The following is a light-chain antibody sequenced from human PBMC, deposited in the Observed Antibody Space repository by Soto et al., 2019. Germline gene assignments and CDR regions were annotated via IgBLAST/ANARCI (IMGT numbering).Light chain of an antibody. V-gene: IGLV7-46*01. CDR1: PGAVTSGHY. Sequence: QAVVTQEPSLIVSPGGTVTLTCCSSPGAVTSGHYPYWFQQKPGQAPRTLIYDIYKTHSWTPARFSGSLLGGKAALTLSGAQPEDEADYYCLLSYGGAGEHGVFGGGTKVTVL. J-gene: IGLJ3*02. CDR2: DIY. CDR3: LLSYGGAGEHGV.